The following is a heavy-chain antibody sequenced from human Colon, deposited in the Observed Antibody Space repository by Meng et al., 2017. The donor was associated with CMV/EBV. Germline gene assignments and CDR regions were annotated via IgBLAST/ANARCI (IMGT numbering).Heavy chain of an antibody. V-gene: IGHV4-59*12. Sequence: GSLRLSCAASGFTFSSYAMSWVRQAPGKGLEWIGTIYYTGSKYYNPSLMSRVSLSVDTSKNQFSLELSSVTAADTAVYYCARDRGGFCTGGRCYPVYYFDFWGQGMLVTVSS. CDR2: IYYTGSK. D-gene: IGHD2-15*01. CDR1: GFTFSSYA. CDR3: ARDRGGFCTGGRCYPVYYFDF. J-gene: IGHJ4*02.